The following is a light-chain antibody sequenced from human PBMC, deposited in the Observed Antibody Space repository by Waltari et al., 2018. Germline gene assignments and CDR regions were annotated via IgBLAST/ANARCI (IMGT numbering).Light chain of an antibody. CDR2: ENS. V-gene: IGLV3-21*02. CDR1: NIGTHR. J-gene: IGLJ1*01. CDR3: QVWDSTSDHQV. Sequence: SYVLTQPPSVSVAPGPTARLTRGGNNIGTHRVHWDQQKPGQAPLVAGYENSARASGIPERFSGSNSGNTATLTISRVEAGDEADFYCQVWDSTSDHQVFGTGTKVTVL.